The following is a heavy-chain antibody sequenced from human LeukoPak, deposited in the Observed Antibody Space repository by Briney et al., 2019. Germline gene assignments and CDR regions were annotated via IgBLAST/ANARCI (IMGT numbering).Heavy chain of an antibody. V-gene: IGHV4-59*08. D-gene: IGHD3-22*01. CDR1: GGSISSYY. Sequence: PSETLCLSCTVSGGSISSYYWSWIRQPPGKGLEWIGYIYYSGSTNYNPSLKSRVTISVDTSKNQFSLKLSSVTAADTAVYYCARLYYYDSTPLLLLWGERTLVTVSS. J-gene: IGHJ4*02. CDR3: ARLYYYDSTPLLLL. CDR2: IYYSGST.